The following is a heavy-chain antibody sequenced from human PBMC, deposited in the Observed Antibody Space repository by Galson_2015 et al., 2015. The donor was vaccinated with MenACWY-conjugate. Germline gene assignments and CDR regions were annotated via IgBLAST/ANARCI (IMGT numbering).Heavy chain of an antibody. CDR2: INAGNGNT. CDR1: GYTFTSYA. CDR3: ARAQGVRGVNGNWFDP. D-gene: IGHD3-10*01. V-gene: IGHV1-3*01. Sequence: SVKVSCKASGYTFTSYAMHWVRQAPGQRLEWMGWINAGNGNTKYSQKFKGRVTITRDTSESTAYMELSSLRSEDTAVYYCARAQGVRGVNGNWFDPWGQGTLVTVSS. J-gene: IGHJ5*02.